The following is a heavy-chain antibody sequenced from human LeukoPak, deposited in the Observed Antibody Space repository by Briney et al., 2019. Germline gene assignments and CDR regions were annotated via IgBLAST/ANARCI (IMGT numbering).Heavy chain of an antibody. CDR3: ARLGSGSYGDY. J-gene: IGHJ4*02. CDR1: GGSISSGGYY. D-gene: IGHD1-26*01. Sequence: PSETLSLTCTVSGGSISSGGYYWSWIRQPPGKGLEWIGYIYHSGSTYYNPSLKSRVTISVDTSKNQFSLKLSSVTAADTAVYYCARLGSGSYGDYWGQGTLVTVSS. CDR2: IYHSGST. V-gene: IGHV4-30-2*01.